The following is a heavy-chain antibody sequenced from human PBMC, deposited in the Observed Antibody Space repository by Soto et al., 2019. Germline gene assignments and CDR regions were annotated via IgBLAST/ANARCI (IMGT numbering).Heavy chain of an antibody. V-gene: IGHV1-58*01. CDR3: AAVHYYDSSGYYVWGHDDAFDI. CDR2: IVVGSGNT. Sequence: ASVKVSCKASGFTFTSSAVQWVRQARGQRLEWIGWIVVGSGNTNYAQKFQERVTITRDMSTSTAYMELSSLRSEDTAVYYCAAVHYYDSSGYYVWGHDDAFDIWGQGTMVTVSS. J-gene: IGHJ3*02. CDR1: GFTFTSSA. D-gene: IGHD3-22*01.